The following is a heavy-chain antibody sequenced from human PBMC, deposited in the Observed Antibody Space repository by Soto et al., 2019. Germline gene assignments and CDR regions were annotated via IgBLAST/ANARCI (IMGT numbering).Heavy chain of an antibody. CDR2: IYWNDDK. Sequence: QITLKESGPTLVKPTQTLTLTCTFSGFSLSTSGVGVGWIRQPPGKALEWLALIYWNDDKRYSPSLKSRLTITKDTSKNQVVLTMTNMDPVDTATYYCAPRRKLVHYFDYWGQGTLVTVSS. CDR1: GFSLSTSGVG. V-gene: IGHV2-5*01. D-gene: IGHD6-13*01. CDR3: APRRKLVHYFDY. J-gene: IGHJ4*02.